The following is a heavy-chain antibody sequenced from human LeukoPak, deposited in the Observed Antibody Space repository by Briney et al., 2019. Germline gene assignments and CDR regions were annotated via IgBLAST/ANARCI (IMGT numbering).Heavy chain of an antibody. Sequence: GKSLRLSCATSGFTFSGYGMHWVRQAPGKGLEWVTAIWSDGSNKYYADSVKGRFTISRDNSKNTLYLQMNSLRAEDTAVYYCARGYYAGRGHHFEYWGQGTLVTVSS. D-gene: IGHD3-22*01. CDR3: ARGYYAGRGHHFEY. V-gene: IGHV3-33*01. J-gene: IGHJ4*02. CDR1: GFTFSGYG. CDR2: IWSDGSNK.